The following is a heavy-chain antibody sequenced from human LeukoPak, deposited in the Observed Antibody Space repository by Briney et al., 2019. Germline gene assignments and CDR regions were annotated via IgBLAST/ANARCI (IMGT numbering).Heavy chain of an antibody. CDR3: AREDPQTTVPEGMDV. D-gene: IGHD4-17*01. CDR1: GGSISHYD. CDR2: IYYSGTT. Sequence: SETLSLTCTVSGGSISHYDWSWIRQSPGKGLEWIGYIYYSGTTNYNPSLKSRGTISVDTSSDQFSLLLRSVTAADAAVYYCAREDPQTTVPEGMDVWGQGTTVTVSS. V-gene: IGHV4-59*01. J-gene: IGHJ6*02.